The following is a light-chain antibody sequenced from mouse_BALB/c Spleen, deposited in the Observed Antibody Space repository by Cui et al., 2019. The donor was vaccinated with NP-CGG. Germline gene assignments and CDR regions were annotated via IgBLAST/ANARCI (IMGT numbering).Light chain of an antibody. CDR3: ALWYSNHWV. J-gene: IGLJ1*01. CDR1: TGAVTTSNY. V-gene: IGLV1*01. CDR2: GTK. Sequence: QAVLTQESALTTSPGETVTLTCRSSTGAVTTSNYANWVQEKPDHLFTGLIGGTKSRAPGVPARFSGSLIGDKAALTITGAQTEDEAIYFCALWYSNHWVFGGGTKLTVL.